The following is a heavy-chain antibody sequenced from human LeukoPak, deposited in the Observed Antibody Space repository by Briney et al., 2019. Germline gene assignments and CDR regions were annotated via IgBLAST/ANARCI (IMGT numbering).Heavy chain of an antibody. Sequence: ASVKVSCKASGYTFTGYYMHWVRQAPGQGLEWMGWINPNSGGTNYAQKFQGRVTMTRDTSISTAYMELSRPRSDDTAVYYCARVVGYDSSGYPDYWGQGTLVTVSS. D-gene: IGHD3-22*01. V-gene: IGHV1-2*02. CDR2: INPNSGGT. J-gene: IGHJ4*02. CDR3: ARVVGYDSSGYPDY. CDR1: GYTFTGYY.